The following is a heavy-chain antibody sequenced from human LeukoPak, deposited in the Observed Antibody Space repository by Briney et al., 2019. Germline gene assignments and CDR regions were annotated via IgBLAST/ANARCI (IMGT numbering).Heavy chain of an antibody. CDR1: GYTFIGYY. Sequence: ASVKVSCKASGYTFIGYYMHWVRQAPGQGLEWMERINPNSGGTDCAQKFQGRVTMTRDTSISTAYMELNRLRSDDTAVYYCARDETISVRGMIDYWGQGTLVTVSS. V-gene: IGHV1-2*06. CDR3: ARDETISVRGMIDY. CDR2: INPNSGGT. D-gene: IGHD2-15*01. J-gene: IGHJ4*02.